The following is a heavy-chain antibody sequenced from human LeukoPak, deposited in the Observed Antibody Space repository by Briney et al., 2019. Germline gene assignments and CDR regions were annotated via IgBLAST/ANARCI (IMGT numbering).Heavy chain of an antibody. D-gene: IGHD4-23*01. J-gene: IGHJ4*02. CDR2: IYYSGST. CDR1: GGSISSYY. V-gene: IGHV4-59*01. CDR3: ARVLYYGGTVLFDY. Sequence: SSETLSLTCTVSGGSISSYYWSWIRQPPGKGLEWIGYIYYSGSTNYNPSLKSRVTISVDTSKNQFSLKLSSVTAADTAVYYCARVLYYGGTVLFDYWGQGTLVTVSS.